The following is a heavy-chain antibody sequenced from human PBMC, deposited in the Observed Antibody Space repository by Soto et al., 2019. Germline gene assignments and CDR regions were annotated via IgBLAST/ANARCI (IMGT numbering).Heavy chain of an antibody. J-gene: IGHJ4*02. CDR1: GFTFSSHG. D-gene: IGHD3-16*01. CDR2: IWYDGSNK. CDR3: ARWGNWKVADN. Sequence: GGSLRLSCGASGFTFSSHGMHWVRQAPDKGLEWVAVIWYDGSNKYYADSVKGRFTISRDNSNNMLYLEMNRLRVEDMAVYYCARWGNWKVADNWGQGTLVIVSS. V-gene: IGHV3-33*01.